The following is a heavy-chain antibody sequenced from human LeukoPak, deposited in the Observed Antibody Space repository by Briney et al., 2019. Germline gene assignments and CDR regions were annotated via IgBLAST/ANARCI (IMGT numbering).Heavy chain of an antibody. V-gene: IGHV3-7*04. CDR2: IKRDGSEK. CDR1: GFTFSNYW. D-gene: IGHD3-10*01. J-gene: IGHJ4*02. CDR3: ARHAGGSGSYSLDY. Sequence: GGSLRLSCAASGFTFSNYWMSWVRQAPGKGLEWVANIKRDGSEKYYVDSVKGRFTISRDNVKNSLYLQMNSLRAEDTAVYYCARHAGGSGSYSLDYWGQGTLVTVSS.